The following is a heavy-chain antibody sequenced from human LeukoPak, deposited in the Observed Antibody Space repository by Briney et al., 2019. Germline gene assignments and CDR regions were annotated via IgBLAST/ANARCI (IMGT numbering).Heavy chain of an antibody. CDR2: INHSGST. J-gene: IGHJ4*02. CDR3: ARHRIFDY. Sequence: PSETLSLTCAVYGGSFSGYYWSWIRQPPGKGLGWIGEINHSGSTNYNPSLKSRVTISVDTSKNQFSLKLSSVTAADTAVYYCARHRIFDYWGQGTLVTVSS. CDR1: GGSFSGYY. V-gene: IGHV4-34*01.